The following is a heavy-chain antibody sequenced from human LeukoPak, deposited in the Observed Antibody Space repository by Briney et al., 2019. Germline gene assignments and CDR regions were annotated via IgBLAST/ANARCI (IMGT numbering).Heavy chain of an antibody. CDR2: INPNSGGT. CDR3: ARGYSSGWYGANDAFDI. D-gene: IGHD6-19*01. Sequence: ASVKVSCKASGYTFTGYYMHWVRQAPGQGLEWMGWINPNSGGTNYAQKFQGRVTMTRDTSISTAYMELSRLRSDDTAVYYCARGYSSGWYGANDAFDIWGQGTMVTVSS. V-gene: IGHV1-2*02. J-gene: IGHJ3*02. CDR1: GYTFTGYY.